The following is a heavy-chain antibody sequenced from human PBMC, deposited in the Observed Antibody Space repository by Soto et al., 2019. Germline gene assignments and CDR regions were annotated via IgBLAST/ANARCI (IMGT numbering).Heavy chain of an antibody. CDR2: ISYDGRVK. Sequence: GGSRTLSCAASGFTFSDYPMHWVRQAPGKGLEWVAVISYDGRVKYYVDSVKGRFTISTDDSKNTLYLQMNSLRVDDTSVYYCARDFIVGAPHYYDCWGQGTLVTVSS. J-gene: IGHJ4*02. CDR1: GFTFSDYP. V-gene: IGHV3-30*04. CDR3: ARDFIVGAPHYYDC. D-gene: IGHD1-26*01.